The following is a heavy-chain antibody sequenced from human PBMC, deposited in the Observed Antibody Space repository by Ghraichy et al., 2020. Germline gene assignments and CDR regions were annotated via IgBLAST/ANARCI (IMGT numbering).Heavy chain of an antibody. CDR1: GGSVSSGSYY. D-gene: IGHD5-18*01. V-gene: IGHV4-61*01. CDR2: IYYSGST. CDR3: ARAHSYGRFDY. J-gene: IGHJ4*02. Sequence: SETLSLTCTVSGGSVSSGSYYWSWIRQPPGKGLEWIGYIYYSGSTNYNPSLKSRVTISVDTSKNQFSLKLSSVTAADTAVYYCARAHSYGRFDYWGQGTLVTVSS.